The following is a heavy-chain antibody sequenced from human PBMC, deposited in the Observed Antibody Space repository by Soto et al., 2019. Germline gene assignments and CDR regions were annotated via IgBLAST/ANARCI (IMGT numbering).Heavy chain of an antibody. CDR1: GGTISSGGYY. V-gene: IGHV4-31*03. J-gene: IGHJ4*02. CDR2: IYYSGST. Sequence: SETLSLTCTVSGGTISSGGYYWSWIRQHPGKGLEWIGYIYYSGSTYYNPSLKSRVTISVDTSKNQFSLKLSSVTAADTAVYYCARGAVIAAAGTKTVFDYWGQGTLVTVSS. CDR3: ARGAVIAAAGTKTVFDY. D-gene: IGHD6-13*01.